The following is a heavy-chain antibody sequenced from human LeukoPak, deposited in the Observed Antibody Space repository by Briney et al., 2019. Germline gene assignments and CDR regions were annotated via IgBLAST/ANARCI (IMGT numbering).Heavy chain of an antibody. D-gene: IGHD6-19*01. CDR3: ARTSGWYSNAIGI. V-gene: IGHV4-59*01. CDR2: IYYSGST. CDR1: GGSISSYY. Sequence: PSETLSLTCTVSGGSISSYYWSWIRQPPGKGLEWIGYIYYSGSTNYNPSLKSRVTISVDTSKNQFSLKLSSVTAADTAVYYCARTSGWYSNAIGIWGQGTMVTVSS. J-gene: IGHJ3*02.